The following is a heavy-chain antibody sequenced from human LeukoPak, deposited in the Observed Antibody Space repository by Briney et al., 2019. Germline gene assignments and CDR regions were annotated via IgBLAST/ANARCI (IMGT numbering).Heavy chain of an antibody. Sequence: GGSLRLSCAASGFTFSSYAMSWVRQAPGKGLEWVANIKQDGSEKYYVDSVKGRFTISRDNAKNSLYLQMNSLRAEDTAVYYCARGIVVVTWGQGTLVTVSS. V-gene: IGHV3-7*01. CDR1: GFTFSSYA. D-gene: IGHD3-22*01. CDR3: ARGIVVVT. CDR2: IKQDGSEK. J-gene: IGHJ4*02.